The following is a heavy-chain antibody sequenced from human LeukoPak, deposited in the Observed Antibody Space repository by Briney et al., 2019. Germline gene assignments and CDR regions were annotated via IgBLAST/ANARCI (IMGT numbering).Heavy chain of an antibody. CDR2: ISAYNGNT. J-gene: IGHJ6*01. V-gene: IGHV1-18*01. CDR3: ARDHCSGGSCYEYYYYDGSEV. CDR1: GYTFTSYG. D-gene: IGHD2-15*01. Sequence: ASVKVSCKASGYTFTSYGISWVRQAPGQGLEWMGWISAYNGNTNYAQKLQGRVTMTTDTSTSTAYMELRSLRSDDTAVYYCARDHCSGGSCYEYYYYDGSEVWGQGTTVTVSS.